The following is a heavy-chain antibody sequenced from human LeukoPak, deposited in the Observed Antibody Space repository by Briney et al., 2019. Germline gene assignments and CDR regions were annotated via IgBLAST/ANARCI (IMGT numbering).Heavy chain of an antibody. CDR3: ARGDY. V-gene: IGHV3-48*02. CDR1: GITFNNAW. Sequence: PGGSLRLSCAASGITFNNAWMDWVRQAPGKGLEWVSYISSSSSTISYADSVKGRFTISRDDAKNSLYLQMNSLRDEDTAVYYCARGDYWGQGTLVTVSS. CDR2: ISSSSSTI. J-gene: IGHJ4*02.